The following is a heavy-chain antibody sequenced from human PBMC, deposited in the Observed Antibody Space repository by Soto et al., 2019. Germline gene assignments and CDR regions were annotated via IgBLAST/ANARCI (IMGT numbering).Heavy chain of an antibody. V-gene: IGHV3-74*01. CDR3: AKDRGRPDAFNI. J-gene: IGHJ3*02. CDR2: IDNGGTNT. CDR1: GYNFGGFW. D-gene: IGHD3-10*01. Sequence: PGGSLRLSCAGSGYNFGGFWMHWVRQAPGKGLVWVSRIDNGGTNTVYADAVKGRFTISRGSAKNTLYLQMNSLRAEDTAVYYCAKDRGRPDAFNIWGQGTMVTVSS.